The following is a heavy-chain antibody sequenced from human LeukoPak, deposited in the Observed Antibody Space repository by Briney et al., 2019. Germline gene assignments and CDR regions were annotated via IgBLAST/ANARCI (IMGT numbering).Heavy chain of an antibody. D-gene: IGHD1-14*01. CDR1: GGTFSSYA. V-gene: IGHV4-4*07. Sequence: PSETLTLTCTASGGTFSSYAWSWVRQPAGKGLEWIGRIYTSGSTNYNPSLKSRVTISVDKSKNQLSLKLSSVTAADTAVYYCARDNRRAFDYWGQGTLVTVSS. CDR3: ARDNRRAFDY. J-gene: IGHJ4*02. CDR2: IYTSGST.